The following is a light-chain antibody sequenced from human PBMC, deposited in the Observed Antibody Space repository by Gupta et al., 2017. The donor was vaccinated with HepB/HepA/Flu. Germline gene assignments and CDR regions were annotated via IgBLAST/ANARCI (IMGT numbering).Light chain of an antibody. CDR3: QQAKRLPVT. Sequence: DIQLTQSPAAVSASVGQSVTITCRASQRVDTWLAWYQHKPGKAPKLLIYATFSLQSGAPSRFRGSGSGTSFSLTISNLQPEDSATYFCQQAKRLPVTFGGGTRVEIK. V-gene: IGKV1-12*01. CDR2: ATF. J-gene: IGKJ4*01. CDR1: QRVDTW.